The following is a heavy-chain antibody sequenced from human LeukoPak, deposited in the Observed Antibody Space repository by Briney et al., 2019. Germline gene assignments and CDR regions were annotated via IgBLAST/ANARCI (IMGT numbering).Heavy chain of an antibody. D-gene: IGHD6-19*01. CDR3: ARDLGLLSEGSGWYY. V-gene: IGHV1-69*13. CDR2: IIPIFGTA. Sequence: GASVKVSCKASGGTFSSYAINWVRQAPGQGLEWMGGIIPIFGTANYAQKFQGRVTITADESTSTAYMELSSLRSEDTAVYYCARDLGLLSEGSGWYYWGQGTLVTVSS. CDR1: GGTFSSYA. J-gene: IGHJ4*01.